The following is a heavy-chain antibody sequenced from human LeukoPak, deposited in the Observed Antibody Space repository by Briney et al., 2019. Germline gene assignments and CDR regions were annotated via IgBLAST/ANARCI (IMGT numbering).Heavy chain of an antibody. CDR2: IDPNSGDT. CDR1: GYSFTVYF. Sequence: ASVTVSCMASGYSFTVYFIHWVRQAPGQGVEWMGCIDPNSGDTKYAQKFQGRVSMPRDTSTRTAYMELSRLRSDDTAVYFCARSGSTGYSLDYWGQGTLVTVSS. J-gene: IGHJ4*02. V-gene: IGHV1-2*02. D-gene: IGHD3-22*01. CDR3: ARSGSTGYSLDY.